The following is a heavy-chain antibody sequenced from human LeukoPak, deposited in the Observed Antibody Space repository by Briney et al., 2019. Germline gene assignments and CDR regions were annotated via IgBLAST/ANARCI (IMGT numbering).Heavy chain of an antibody. V-gene: IGHV4-30-2*01. J-gene: IGHJ4*02. D-gene: IGHD5-18*01. CDR2: IYHSGST. Sequence: SETLSLTCTVSGGSISSGGYYWGWLRQPPGKGLEWIGYIYHSGSTYYNPSLKSRVTISVDTSKNQFSLKLSSVTAADTAVYYCARDLGIQAFDYWGQGTLVTVSS. CDR1: GGSISSGGYY. CDR3: ARDLGIQAFDY.